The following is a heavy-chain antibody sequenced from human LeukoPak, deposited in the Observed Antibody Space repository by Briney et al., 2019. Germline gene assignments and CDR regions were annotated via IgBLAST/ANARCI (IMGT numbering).Heavy chain of an antibody. J-gene: IGHJ4*02. CDR2: IYHSGST. CDR3: ARSPLTRGDPIDY. D-gene: IGHD4-17*01. Sequence: SETLSLTCTVSGYSISSGYYWGWIRQPPGKGLEWIGSIYHSGSTYYNPSLKSRVTISVDTSKNQFSLKLSSVTAADTAVYYCARSPLTRGDPIDYWGQGTLVTVSS. V-gene: IGHV4-38-2*02. CDR1: GYSISSGYY.